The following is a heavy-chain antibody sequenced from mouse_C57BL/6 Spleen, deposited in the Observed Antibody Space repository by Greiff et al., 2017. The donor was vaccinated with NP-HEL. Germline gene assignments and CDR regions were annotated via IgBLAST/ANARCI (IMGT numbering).Heavy chain of an antibody. D-gene: IGHD2-3*01. J-gene: IGHJ4*01. Sequence: QVQLQQPGAELVKPGASVKLSCKASGYTFTSYWITWVKQRPGQGLEWIGDIYPGSGSTNYNEKFKGKATLTVDTSSSTAYMQLSSLTSEDSAVYYCARMDGYYAMDYWGQGTSVTVSS. V-gene: IGHV1-55*01. CDR1: GYTFTSYW. CDR3: ARMDGYYAMDY. CDR2: IYPGSGST.